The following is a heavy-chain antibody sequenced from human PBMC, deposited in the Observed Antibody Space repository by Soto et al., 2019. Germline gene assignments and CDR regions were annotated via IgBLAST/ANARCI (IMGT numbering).Heavy chain of an antibody. CDR1: GFTFSSYS. CDR2: ISSSSSYI. D-gene: IGHD3-3*01. CDR3: AREGGLRFLEWLSYFDY. Sequence: EVQLVESGGGLVKPGGSLRLSCAASGFTFSSYSMNWVRQAPGKGLEWVSSISSSSSYIYYADSVKGRFTISRDNAKNSLYLQMNSLRAEDTAVYYCAREGGLRFLEWLSYFDYWGHGTLVTVSS. V-gene: IGHV3-21*01. J-gene: IGHJ4*01.